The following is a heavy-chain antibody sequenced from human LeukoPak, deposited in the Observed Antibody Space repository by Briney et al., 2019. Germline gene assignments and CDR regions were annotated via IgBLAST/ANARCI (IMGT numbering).Heavy chain of an antibody. CDR1: GGSISSYY. CDR3: ARGYSSGWYSY. D-gene: IGHD6-19*01. Sequence: SETLSLTCTVSGGSISSYYWSWIRQPPWKGLEWIGYIYYSGSTNYNPSLKSRVTISVDTSKNQFSLKLSSVTAADTAVYYCARGYSSGWYSYWGQGTLVTVSS. V-gene: IGHV4-59*01. J-gene: IGHJ4*02. CDR2: IYYSGST.